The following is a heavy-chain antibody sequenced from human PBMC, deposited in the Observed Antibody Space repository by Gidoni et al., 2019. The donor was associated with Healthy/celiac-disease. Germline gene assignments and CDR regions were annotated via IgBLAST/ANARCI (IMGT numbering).Heavy chain of an antibody. D-gene: IGHD3-22*01. Sequence: EVQLVQSGAEVKKPGATVNISCKVSGYTFTDYYMHWLKQAPGKGLEWMGLVDPEDGETIYAEKFQGRVTITADTSTDTAYMELSSLRSEDTAVYYCATSPLSSGYANWFDPWGQGTLVTVSS. CDR1: GYTFTDYY. J-gene: IGHJ5*02. CDR3: ATSPLSSGYANWFDP. CDR2: VDPEDGET. V-gene: IGHV1-69-2*01.